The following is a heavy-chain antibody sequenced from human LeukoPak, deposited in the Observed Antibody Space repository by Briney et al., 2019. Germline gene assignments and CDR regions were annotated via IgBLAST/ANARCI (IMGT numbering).Heavy chain of an antibody. D-gene: IGHD3-22*01. J-gene: IGHJ4*02. CDR2: INSNSSYI. CDR1: GFTFTTYS. Sequence: AGSLRLSCTASGFTFTTYSMNWVRQAPGPGLDRVSTINSNSSYIYYADSVKGRFTISRDNAKSSLYLQMNSLRAEDTAVYYCARGISGTIGYYFRGLDYWGQGTLVTVSS. CDR3: ARGISGTIGYYFRGLDY. V-gene: IGHV3-21*01.